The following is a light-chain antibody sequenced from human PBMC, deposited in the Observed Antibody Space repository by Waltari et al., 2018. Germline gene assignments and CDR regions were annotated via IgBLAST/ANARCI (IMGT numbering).Light chain of an antibody. CDR2: DDS. Sequence: SYVPTQTPSVSVAPGQTARITCGGNNIGSKSVHWYQQKPGQDPVLVVYDDSDRPAEFPNRFSGSKSGNTASLTISGLQADDEADYYCCSYAGSHTNLIFGGGTRLTVL. V-gene: IGLV3-21*02. J-gene: IGLJ2*01. CDR1: NIGSKS. CDR3: CSYAGSHTNLI.